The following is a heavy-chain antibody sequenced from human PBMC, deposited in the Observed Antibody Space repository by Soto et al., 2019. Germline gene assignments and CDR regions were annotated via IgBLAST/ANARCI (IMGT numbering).Heavy chain of an antibody. CDR3: ARYDYGSGDDYNIDY. CDR1: GDSISSFNW. D-gene: IGHD3-10*01. V-gene: IGHV4-4*02. Sequence: QVQLQESGPGLVKPSGTLSLTCAVSGDSISSFNWWSWVRQSPGKGLESIGEIHHTGVTNYNPSLKSRVTISVDKSKNQFSLKLNSVTAADTAVYYCARYDYGSGDDYNIDYWGQGILVTVSS. CDR2: IHHTGVT. J-gene: IGHJ4*02.